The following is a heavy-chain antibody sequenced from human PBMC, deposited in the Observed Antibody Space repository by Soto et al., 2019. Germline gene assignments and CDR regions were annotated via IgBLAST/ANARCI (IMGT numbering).Heavy chain of an antibody. V-gene: IGHV4-59*01. CDR3: ARAGYSGYDSDAFDI. CDR2: IYYSGST. D-gene: IGHD5-12*01. Sequence: SETLSLTCTVSGVSISSYYWSWIRQPPGKGLEWIGYIYYSGSTNYNPSLKSRVTISVDTSKNQFSLKLSSVTAADTAVYYCARAGYSGYDSDAFDIWGQGTMVTVSS. J-gene: IGHJ3*02. CDR1: GVSISSYY.